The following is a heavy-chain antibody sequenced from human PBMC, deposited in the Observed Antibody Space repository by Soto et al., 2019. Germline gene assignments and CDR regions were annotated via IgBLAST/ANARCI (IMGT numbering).Heavy chain of an antibody. J-gene: IGHJ4*02. Sequence: QVQLVQSGAEVNKPGASVKVSCKASGYTFTSYDINSVRQATGQGLEWMRGMNPNRGNTGYAQKFQGRVTMTRNTAISTAYMELSSMRSDGTAVYYCARAVETGFGVDYWGQGTLVTVSS. CDR1: GYTFTSYD. D-gene: IGHD3-10*01. CDR2: MNPNRGNT. V-gene: IGHV1-8*01. CDR3: ARAVETGFGVDY.